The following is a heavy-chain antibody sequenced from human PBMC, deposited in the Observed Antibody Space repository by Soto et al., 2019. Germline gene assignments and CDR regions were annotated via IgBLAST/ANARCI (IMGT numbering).Heavy chain of an antibody. D-gene: IGHD2-15*01. CDR1: GGTFSSYA. Sequence: GASVKVSCKASGGTFSSYAISWVRQAPGQGLEWMGGIIPIFGTANYAQKFQGRVTITADDSTSTAYMELSSLRSEDTAVYYCARENRLREYCSGGSCAYYYYGMDVWGQGTTVTVSS. CDR3: ARENRLREYCSGGSCAYYYYGMDV. V-gene: IGHV1-69*13. J-gene: IGHJ6*02. CDR2: IIPIFGTA.